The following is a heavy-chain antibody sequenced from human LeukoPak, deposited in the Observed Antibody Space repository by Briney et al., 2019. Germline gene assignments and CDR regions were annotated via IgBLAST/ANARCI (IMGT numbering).Heavy chain of an antibody. CDR1: GFTFSSYE. J-gene: IGHJ4*02. CDR3: ARNLAY. CDR2: MSSSGSTI. V-gene: IGHV3-48*03. Sequence: PGGSLRLSCAASGFTFSSYEMNWVRQAPGEGLEWLSYMSSSGSTIYYADSVKGRFTISRDNAKSSLYLQMNNVRAEDTAVYFCARNLAYWGQGTLVTVSS.